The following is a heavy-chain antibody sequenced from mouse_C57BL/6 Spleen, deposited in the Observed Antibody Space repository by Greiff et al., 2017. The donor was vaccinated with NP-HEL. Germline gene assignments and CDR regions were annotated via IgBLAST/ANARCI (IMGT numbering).Heavy chain of an antibody. CDR1: GFTFSSYG. Sequence: EVQLVESGGDLVKPGGSLKLSCAASGFTFSSYGMSWVRPTPDKRLEWVATISSGGSYTYYPGSVKGRFTISRDNAKNTLYLQMSSLKSEDTAMYYCARHGVYDYEEVFLDYWGQGTTLTVSP. D-gene: IGHD2-4*01. CDR3: ARHGVYDYEEVFLDY. CDR2: ISSGGSYT. J-gene: IGHJ2*01. V-gene: IGHV5-6*01.